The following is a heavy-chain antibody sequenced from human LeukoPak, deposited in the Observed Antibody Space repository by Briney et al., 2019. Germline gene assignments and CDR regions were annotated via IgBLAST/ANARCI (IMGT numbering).Heavy chain of an antibody. J-gene: IGHJ4*02. D-gene: IGHD1-26*01. CDR3: ATGYSGSYYSDY. CDR2: FDPEDGET. Sequence: ASVKVSCKVSGYTLTELSMHWVRQAPGKGLEWMGGFDPEDGETIYARKFQGRVTKTEDTSTDTAYMELSSLRSEDTAVYYCATGYSGSYYSDYWGQGTLVTVSS. CDR1: GYTLTELS. V-gene: IGHV1-24*01.